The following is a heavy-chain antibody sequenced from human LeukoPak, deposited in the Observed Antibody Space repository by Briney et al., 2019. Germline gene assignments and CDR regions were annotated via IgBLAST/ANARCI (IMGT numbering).Heavy chain of an antibody. Sequence: GRSLRLSCAASGFTFSHYAFHWVRQAPGKGLEWVAVIWSDATNQFYADSVKGRFTISRDYSQKTMYLEMDSLTIEDTAIYYCAKDAQRGFDYSNSLEYWGPGTLVSVSS. D-gene: IGHD4-11*01. V-gene: IGHV3-33*06. CDR3: AKDAQRGFDYSNSLEY. CDR2: IWSDATNQ. CDR1: GFTFSHYA. J-gene: IGHJ4*02.